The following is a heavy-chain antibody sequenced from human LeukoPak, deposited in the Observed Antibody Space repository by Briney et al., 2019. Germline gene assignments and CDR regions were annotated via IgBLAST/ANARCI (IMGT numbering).Heavy chain of an antibody. V-gene: IGHV1-46*01. CDR2: INPSGAST. CDR1: GYTFTNYY. J-gene: IGHJ5*02. Sequence: ASVKVSCKASGYTFTNYYMHWVRQAPGQGLEWMGIINPSGASTNYAQKFQGRVNMTSDTSTNTVYMELGSLRSEDTAVYYCARVAAAGVAYYKFDPWGQGTQVTVSS. D-gene: IGHD6-13*01. CDR3: ARVAAAGVAYYKFDP.